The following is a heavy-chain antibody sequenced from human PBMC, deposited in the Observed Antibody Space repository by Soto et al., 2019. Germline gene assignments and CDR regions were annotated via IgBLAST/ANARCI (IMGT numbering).Heavy chain of an antibody. D-gene: IGHD2-21*02. V-gene: IGHV1-2*02. CDR3: ASYCGGDCAEVDY. CDR1: GYTFTGYY. J-gene: IGHJ4*02. CDR2: INPNRGGT. Sequence: QVQLVQSGAEVKKPGASVKVSCKASGYTFTGYYMHWVRQAPGQGLEWMGWINPNRGGTNYAQKMEGRVTMTRDTSITTAYMELSRLRSDDTAVYYCASYCGGDCAEVDYWRQGPLVTVSS.